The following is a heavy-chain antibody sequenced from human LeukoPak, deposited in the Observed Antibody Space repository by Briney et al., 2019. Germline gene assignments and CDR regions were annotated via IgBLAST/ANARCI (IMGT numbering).Heavy chain of an antibody. CDR2: IHQSGST. D-gene: IGHD6-19*01. CDR3: SREQYTSGGSGWFGMDV. V-gene: IGHV4-59*12. CDR1: GGSLSTYY. J-gene: IGHJ6*02. Sequence: SETLSLTCSVSGGSLSTYYWTWTRQPPGKGLEWIGFIHQSGSTEYNPSLTSRVTMSLDTSRNQFSLKMSTVTAADTAVYYCSREQYTSGGSGWFGMDVWGQGTTVTVSS.